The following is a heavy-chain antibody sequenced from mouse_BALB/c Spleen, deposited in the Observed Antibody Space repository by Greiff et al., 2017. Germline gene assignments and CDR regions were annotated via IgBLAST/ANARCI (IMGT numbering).Heavy chain of an antibody. D-gene: IGHD2-2*01. CDR3: AIYGYDVPGY. CDR2: ISSGSSTI. CDR1: GFTFSSFG. Sequence: DVKLVESGGGLVQPGGSRKLSCAASGFTFSSFGMHWVRQAPEKGLEWVAYISSGSSTIYYADTVKGRFTISRDNPKNTLFLQMTSLRSEDTAMYYCAIYGYDVPGYWGRGTSVTVSS. V-gene: IGHV5-17*02. J-gene: IGHJ4*01.